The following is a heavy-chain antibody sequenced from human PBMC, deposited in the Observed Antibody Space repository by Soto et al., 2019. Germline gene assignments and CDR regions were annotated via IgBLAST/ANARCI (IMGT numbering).Heavy chain of an antibody. CDR2: MNPSSGNT. J-gene: IGHJ6*03. Sequence: QVQLVQSGAEVKKPGASVKVSCKASGYTFTSYDINWVRQATGQGLEWMGWMNPSSGNTGYAQKFQGRVTMTRNTSISTADMELSSLRSEDTAVYYCARGLWFGELVSYYYYMDVWGKGTTVTVSS. D-gene: IGHD3-10*01. V-gene: IGHV1-8*01. CDR1: GYTFTSYD. CDR3: ARGLWFGELVSYYYYMDV.